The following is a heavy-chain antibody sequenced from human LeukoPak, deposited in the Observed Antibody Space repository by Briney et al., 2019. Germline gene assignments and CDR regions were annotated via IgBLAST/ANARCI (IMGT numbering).Heavy chain of an antibody. D-gene: IGHD1-26*01. CDR1: GGSITSGLYY. CDR3: ARDPKWELEGYFDY. J-gene: IGHJ4*02. CDR2: VYTSGST. Sequence: SQTLSLTCAVSGGSITSGLYYWTWIRQPAGKGLEWIGHVYTSGSTKYNPSLKSRVTISVDTSKNQFSLKLSSVTAADTAVYYCARDPKWELEGYFDYWGQGTLVTVSS. V-gene: IGHV4-61*09.